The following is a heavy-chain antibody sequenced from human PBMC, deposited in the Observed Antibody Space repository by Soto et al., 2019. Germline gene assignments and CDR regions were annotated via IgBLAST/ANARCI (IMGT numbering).Heavy chain of an antibody. D-gene: IGHD6-19*01. CDR2: SGNSGTST. CDR3: AKSVYGSGWPD. V-gene: IGHV3-23*01. J-gene: IGHJ4*02. Sequence: EVQLLESGGGLVQPGGSLRLSCAASGFIFSNFAMNWVRQAPGKGPEWVSGSGNSGTSTNYADSLRGRFTISRDNLKNTLYLQMNNLRAEDTAIYYCAKSVYGSGWPDWGQGTLVTVSS. CDR1: GFIFSNFA.